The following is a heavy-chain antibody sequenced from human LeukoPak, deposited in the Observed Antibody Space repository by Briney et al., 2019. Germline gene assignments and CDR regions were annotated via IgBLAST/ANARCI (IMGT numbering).Heavy chain of an antibody. V-gene: IGHV3-30*02. Sequence: GGSLRLSCAASGFTFSSYAMSWVRQAPGKGLEWVAFIQYDGGDIFYADSVKGRFTLSRDNSKNTLYLQMNSLRVDDTAVYYCAKEKQLEPFDYWGQGTLVTVSS. CDR3: AKEKQLEPFDY. CDR2: IQYDGGDI. D-gene: IGHD1-1*01. CDR1: GFTFSSYA. J-gene: IGHJ4*02.